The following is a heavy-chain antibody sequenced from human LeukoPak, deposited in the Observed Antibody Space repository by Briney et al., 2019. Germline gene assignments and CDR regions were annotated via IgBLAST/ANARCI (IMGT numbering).Heavy chain of an antibody. Sequence: GGSLRLSCAASGFTFSSYWMSWVRQAPGKGLEWVANIKQDGSEKYYVDSVKGRFTISRDNAKNSLYLQMNSLRAEDTAVYYCARTYWWLRFYYYYYMDVWGKGTTVTVSS. J-gene: IGHJ6*03. CDR1: GFTFSSYW. V-gene: IGHV3-7*01. D-gene: IGHD5-12*01. CDR3: ARTYWWLRFYYYYYMDV. CDR2: IKQDGSEK.